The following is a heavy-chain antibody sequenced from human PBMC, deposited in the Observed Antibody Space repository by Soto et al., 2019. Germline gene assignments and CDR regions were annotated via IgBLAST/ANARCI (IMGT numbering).Heavy chain of an antibody. V-gene: IGHV3-30*18. D-gene: IGHD5-12*01. Sequence: PGGSLRLSCAASGFTFSSYGMHWVRQAPGKGLEWVAVISYDGSNKYYADSVKGRFTISRDNSKNTLYLQMNSLRAEDTAVYYCAKDPVEMATIRGGYYYYGMDVWGQGTTVTVSS. CDR2: ISYDGSNK. J-gene: IGHJ6*02. CDR1: GFTFSSYG. CDR3: AKDPVEMATIRGGYYYYGMDV.